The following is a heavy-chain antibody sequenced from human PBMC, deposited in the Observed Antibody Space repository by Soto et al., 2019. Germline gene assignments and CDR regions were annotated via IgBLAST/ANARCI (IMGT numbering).Heavy chain of an antibody. J-gene: IGHJ4*02. V-gene: IGHV4-59*01. CDR1: GGSISSYY. Sequence: QVQLQESGPGLVKPSETLSLTCTVSGGSISSYYWSWIRQPPGKGLEWIGYIYYSGSTNYNPSLKSRVTISVDTSKNQFSLKLSSVTAADTAVYYCARSPTILVSFDCWGQGTLVTVSS. CDR2: IYYSGST. CDR3: ARSPTILVSFDC. D-gene: IGHD5-12*01.